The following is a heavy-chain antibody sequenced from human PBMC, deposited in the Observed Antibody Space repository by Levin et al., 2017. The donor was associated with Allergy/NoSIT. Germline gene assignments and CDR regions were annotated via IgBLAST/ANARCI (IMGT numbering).Heavy chain of an antibody. CDR2: MYHTGNT. Sequence: PGGSLRLSCTVSGAPVNKFYWSWVRQTAGKGLEWLGRMYHTGNTQYNPALTSRVTISADTSKNQVSLRLTSVTAADTAIYFCARDGGELGYCTTKACLFGLDVWGQGTKVSVS. D-gene: IGHD2-15*01. V-gene: IGHV4-4*07. CDR1: GAPVNKFY. J-gene: IGHJ3*01. CDR3: ARDGGELGYCTTKACLFGLDV.